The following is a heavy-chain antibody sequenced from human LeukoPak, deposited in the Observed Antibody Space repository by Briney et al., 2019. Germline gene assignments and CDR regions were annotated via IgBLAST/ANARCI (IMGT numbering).Heavy chain of an antibody. D-gene: IGHD5-18*01. CDR2: ITTGSSTI. CDR3: AKDRDTYGYVTSFDY. J-gene: IGHJ4*02. Sequence: GGSLRLSCAASGFTFSSHNMNWVRQAPGRGLEWISYITTGSSTIKYADSVKGRFTISRDNSKNTLYLQMNSLRADDRAVFYCAKDRDTYGYVTSFDYWGQGTLVTVSS. CDR1: GFTFSSHN. V-gene: IGHV3-48*01.